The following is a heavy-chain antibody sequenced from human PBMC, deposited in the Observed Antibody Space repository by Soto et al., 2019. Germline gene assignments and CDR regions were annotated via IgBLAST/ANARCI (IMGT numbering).Heavy chain of an antibody. V-gene: IGHV4-61*01. CDR1: GDSVSSNSAA. D-gene: IGHD3-3*01. Sequence: PSQTLSLTCDISGDSVSSNSAAWNWIRQPPGRGLEWIGNIYSSGSTNYNPSLKSRVTISVDTSKNQVSLNLNAVTAADTAVYYCAREYYDFWSTTYSYYGVDVWGQGTTVTVSS. CDR2: IYSSGST. CDR3: AREYYDFWSTTYSYYGVDV. J-gene: IGHJ6*02.